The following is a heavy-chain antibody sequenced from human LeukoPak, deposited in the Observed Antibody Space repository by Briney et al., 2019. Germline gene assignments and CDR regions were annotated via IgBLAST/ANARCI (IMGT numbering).Heavy chain of an antibody. V-gene: IGHV3-11*04. CDR3: ARDDGSYSRSPGFDS. D-gene: IGHD1-26*01. CDR2: ISSSGSTI. J-gene: IGHJ4*02. CDR1: GFTFSDYY. Sequence: GGSLRLSCAASGFTFSDYYMSWIRQAPGKGLEWVSYISSSGSTIYYADSVKGRFTVSRHNAKNSLYLQMNSLRAEDTAVYYCARDDGSYSRSPGFDSWGQGTLVTVSS.